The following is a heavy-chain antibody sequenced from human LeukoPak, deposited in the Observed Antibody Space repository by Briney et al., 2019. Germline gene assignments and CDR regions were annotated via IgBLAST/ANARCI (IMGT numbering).Heavy chain of an antibody. V-gene: IGHV4-4*08. Sequence: SETLSLTCTVSGASISSYNWGWIPQPPGRGLEWIGYIQATGTTNSSPSLRSRVTISVDTSKNHFSLKLSSVTAADTAVYYCATEAWGHLGYWGQGTLVTVSS. D-gene: IGHD3-16*01. CDR3: ATEAWGHLGY. CDR1: GASISSYN. CDR2: IQATGTT. J-gene: IGHJ4*02.